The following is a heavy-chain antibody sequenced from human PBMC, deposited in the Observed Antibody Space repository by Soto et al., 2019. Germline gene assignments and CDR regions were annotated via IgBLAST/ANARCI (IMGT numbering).Heavy chain of an antibody. CDR3: AKTFGDNWDSHYFDC. V-gene: IGHV3-72*01. CDR1: GFTFSDKY. CDR2: IRNKANSYTT. Sequence: RGALRHSVAASGFTFSDKYMDWVRQAPGKGLEWVGRIRNKANSYTTEFAASVKGRFTISRDDSTNSLYLQMNSLITEDTAVYYCAKTFGDNWDSHYFDCWGQGTLVTVSS. D-gene: IGHD1-7*01. J-gene: IGHJ4*02.